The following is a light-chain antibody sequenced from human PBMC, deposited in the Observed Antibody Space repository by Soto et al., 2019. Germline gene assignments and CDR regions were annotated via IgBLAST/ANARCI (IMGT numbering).Light chain of an antibody. V-gene: IGKV1-5*01. J-gene: IGKJ1*01. CDR3: QQYNSYSPT. CDR1: QSISSW. Sequence: DIQMTQSPSTLSASVGDRVTITCRASQSISSWLAWYQQKPGKAPKILLYDASSLESGVPSRMSGSGSGTEFTLPISSLQADDFSTLYCQQYNSYSPTFGQGTKVDIK. CDR2: DAS.